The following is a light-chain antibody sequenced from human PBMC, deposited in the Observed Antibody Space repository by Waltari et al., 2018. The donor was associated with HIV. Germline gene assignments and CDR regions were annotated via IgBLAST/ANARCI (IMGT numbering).Light chain of an antibody. CDR2: GGS. CDR3: QQSHETPRT. Sequence: QASQSPPSLSASVGDRVTIPCRTSRNIDSFLNWYHQRPGQPPSLLVHGGSRLPRGAPLRFEGSGSGTDFTLSITYVGPEDVVIYFCQQSHETPRTLGQGTKLDI. J-gene: IGKJ1*01. CDR1: RNIDSF. V-gene: IGKV1-39*01.